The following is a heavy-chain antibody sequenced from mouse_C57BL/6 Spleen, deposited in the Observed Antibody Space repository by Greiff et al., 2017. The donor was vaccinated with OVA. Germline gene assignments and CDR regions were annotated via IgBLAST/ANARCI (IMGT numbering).Heavy chain of an antibody. CDR3: AKIYYYGSSWAMDY. CDR1: GFTFSDYG. D-gene: IGHD1-1*01. V-gene: IGHV5-17*01. J-gene: IGHJ4*01. CDR2: ISSGSSTI. Sequence: EVHLVESGGGLVKPGGSLKLSCAASGFTFSDYGMHWVRQAPEKGLEWVAYISSGSSTIYYADTVKGRFTISRDNAKNTLFLQMTSLRSEDTAMYYCAKIYYYGSSWAMDYWGQGTSVTVSS.